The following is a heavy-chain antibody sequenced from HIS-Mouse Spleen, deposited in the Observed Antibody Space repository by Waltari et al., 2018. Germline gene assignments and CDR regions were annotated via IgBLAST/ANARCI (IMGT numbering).Heavy chain of an antibody. D-gene: IGHD6-13*01. Sequence: QLQLQESGPGLVKPSETLSLTCTVSGRSISSSSDYCGWIRQPPGKGLEWIGSIYYSGSTYYNPSLKSRVTISVDTSKNQFSLKLSSVTAADTAVYYCAREIPYSSSWYDWYFDLWGRGTLVTVSS. J-gene: IGHJ2*01. V-gene: IGHV4-39*07. CDR1: GRSISSSSDY. CDR2: IYYSGST. CDR3: AREIPYSSSWYDWYFDL.